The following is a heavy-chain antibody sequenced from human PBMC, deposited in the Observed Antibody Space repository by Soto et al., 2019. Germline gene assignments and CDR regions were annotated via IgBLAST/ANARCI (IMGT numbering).Heavy chain of an antibody. J-gene: IGHJ5*02. CDR1: GGSFSDYY. CDR3: ARDIVVVPAAIRGGFDP. V-gene: IGHV4-34*01. D-gene: IGHD2-2*02. Sequence: SETLSLTCAVYGGSFSDYYWSWIRQPPGKGLEWIGEINLSGSTYYNPSLKSRVTISVDTSKNQFSLKLSSVTAADTAVYYCARDIVVVPAAIRGGFDPWGQGTLVTVSS. CDR2: INLSGST.